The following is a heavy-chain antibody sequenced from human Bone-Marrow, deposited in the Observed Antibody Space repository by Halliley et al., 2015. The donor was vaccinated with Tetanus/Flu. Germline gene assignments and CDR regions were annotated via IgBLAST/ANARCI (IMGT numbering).Heavy chain of an antibody. CDR2: ISSSGRTR. D-gene: IGHD6-13*01. Sequence: CAASGFTFSRFEMTWVRQAPGKGLEWVSYISSSGRTRHYADSVKGRFTISRDNAKNSLDLQMSSLRVEDTGVYYCAREGGYRKVDGMDVWGQGTTVSVSS. CDR3: AREGGYRKVDGMDV. J-gene: IGHJ6*02. CDR1: GFTFSRFE. V-gene: IGHV3-48*03.